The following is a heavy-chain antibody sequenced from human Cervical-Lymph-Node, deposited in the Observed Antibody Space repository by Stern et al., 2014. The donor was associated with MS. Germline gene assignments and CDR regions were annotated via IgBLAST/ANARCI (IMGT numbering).Heavy chain of an antibody. CDR3: ARGQAAGSPLFVNWFDP. V-gene: IGHV3-48*02. J-gene: IGHJ5*02. CDR2: ISSSSSTI. Sequence: EVQLVESGGGLVQPGGSLRLSCAASGFTFSSYSMNWVRQAPGKGLEWVSYISSSSSTIYYADSVKGRFTISRDNAKNSLYLQMNSLRDEDTAVYYCARGQAAGSPLFVNWFDPWGQGTLVTVSS. CDR1: GFTFSSYS. D-gene: IGHD6-13*01.